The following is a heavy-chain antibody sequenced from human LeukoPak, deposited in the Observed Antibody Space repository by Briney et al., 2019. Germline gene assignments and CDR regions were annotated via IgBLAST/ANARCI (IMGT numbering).Heavy chain of an antibody. CDR2: ISYDGSYK. Sequence: PGGSLRLSCAASGFTFSDYAVHWVRRAPGKGLEWVAVISYDGSYKYYADSVKGRFTISRDNSKNTLYLQMNSLRVEDTAVYYCARETPRRGETRDGYRWGQGTLVTVSS. J-gene: IGHJ4*02. CDR3: ARETPRRGETRDGYR. D-gene: IGHD5-24*01. V-gene: IGHV3-30-3*01. CDR1: GFTFSDYA.